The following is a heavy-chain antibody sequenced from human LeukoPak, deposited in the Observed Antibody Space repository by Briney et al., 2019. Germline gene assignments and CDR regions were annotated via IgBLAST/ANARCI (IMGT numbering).Heavy chain of an antibody. CDR1: GFTFSSYA. D-gene: IGHD3-9*01. CDR3: AKAEGYDILTGLDY. Sequence: GGSLRLSCATSGFTFSSYAMSWVRQAPGKGLEWVSGIGASGGSTYCADSVKGRFTISRDNSKNTLYLQMNSLRTEDTAVYYCAKAEGYDILTGLDYWGQGTLVTVSS. V-gene: IGHV3-23*01. CDR2: IGASGGST. J-gene: IGHJ4*02.